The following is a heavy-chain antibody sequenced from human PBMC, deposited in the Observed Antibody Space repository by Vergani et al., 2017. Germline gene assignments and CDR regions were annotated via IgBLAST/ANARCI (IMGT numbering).Heavy chain of an antibody. CDR2: ISYDGSNK. D-gene: IGHD1-26*01. V-gene: IGHV3-30*18. CDR3: AKDLGSGTHDI. J-gene: IGHJ3*02. Sequence: VQLVESGGGLVQPGGSLRLSCAASGIPFSSYGMHWVRQAPGKGLEWVAVISYDGSNKYYADSVKGRFTISRDNSKNTLYLQMNSLRAEDTAVYYCAKDLGSGTHDIWGQGTMVTVSS. CDR1: GIPFSSYG.